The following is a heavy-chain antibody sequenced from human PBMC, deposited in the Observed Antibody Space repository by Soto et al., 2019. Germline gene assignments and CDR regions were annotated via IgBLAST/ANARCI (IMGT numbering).Heavy chain of an antibody. Sequence: GASVKVSCKASGYTFTSYAMHWVRQAPGQRLEWMGWINAGNGNTKYSQKFQGRVTITRDTSASTAYMELSSLRSEDTAVYYCARSPSSYYSNYYFDYWGQGTLVTVSS. J-gene: IGHJ4*02. CDR2: INAGNGNT. CDR3: ARSPSSYYSNYYFDY. V-gene: IGHV1-3*01. CDR1: GYTFTSYA. D-gene: IGHD4-4*01.